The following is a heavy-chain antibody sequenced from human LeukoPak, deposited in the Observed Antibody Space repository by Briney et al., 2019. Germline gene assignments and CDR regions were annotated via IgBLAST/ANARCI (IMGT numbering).Heavy chain of an antibody. CDR3: AKGVRITMVRGAFDI. J-gene: IGHJ3*02. Sequence: GGSLRLSCAASGIIFSNYWMHWVRQAPGKGLVWVSRINRDGSSTSYADSVKGRFTISRDNAKNMLYLQMNSLRAEDTALYYCAKGVRITMVRGAFDIWGQGTMVTVSS. D-gene: IGHD3-10*01. CDR1: GIIFSNYW. V-gene: IGHV3-74*01. CDR2: INRDGSST.